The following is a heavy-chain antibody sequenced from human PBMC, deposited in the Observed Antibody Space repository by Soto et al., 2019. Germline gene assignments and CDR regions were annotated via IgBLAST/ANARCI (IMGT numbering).Heavy chain of an antibody. CDR3: ARDREDGSGTKYNWFDS. CDR2: TIPIFDTP. CDR1: GGTFGNLG. J-gene: IGHJ5*01. V-gene: IGHV1-69*01. Sequence: QMQLVQSGAEVKKPGSSVKISCKASGGTFGNLGISWLRQAPGQGLEWMGGTIPIFDTPHYAEKFRDRVTITADATTTAYLELTSLTSADTATYYCARDREDGSGTKYNWFDSWVQGTLVTVSS. D-gene: IGHD3-10*01.